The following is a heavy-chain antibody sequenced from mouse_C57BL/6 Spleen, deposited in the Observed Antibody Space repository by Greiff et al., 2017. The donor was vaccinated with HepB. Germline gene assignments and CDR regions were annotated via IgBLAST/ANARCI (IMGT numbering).Heavy chain of an antibody. CDR1: GYTFTSYW. V-gene: IGHV1-69*01. Sequence: QVQLQQPGAELVMPGASVKLSCKASGYTFTSYWMHWVKQRPGQGLEWIGEIDPSDSYTNYNQKFKGKSTLTVDKSSSTAYMQLSSLTSEDSAVYYCARGGDYGSRFAYWGQGTLVTVSA. D-gene: IGHD2-4*01. CDR2: IDPSDSYT. CDR3: ARGGDYGSRFAY. J-gene: IGHJ3*01.